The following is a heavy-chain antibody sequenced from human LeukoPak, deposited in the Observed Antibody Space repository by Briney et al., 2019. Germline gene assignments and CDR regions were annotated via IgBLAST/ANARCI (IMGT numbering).Heavy chain of an antibody. Sequence: PGGSLRLSCAASGFTFSTYWMNWVRQAPGKGLEWVADIKPDGSHVSYVDSVKGRFSISRDNAQNSLYLQVSSLRAEDTAIYYCVREGRFLGALDVWDPGTMVTVCS. CDR1: GFTFSTYW. CDR2: IKPDGSHV. J-gene: IGHJ3*01. CDR3: VREGRFLGALDV. V-gene: IGHV3-7*01. D-gene: IGHD2/OR15-2a*01.